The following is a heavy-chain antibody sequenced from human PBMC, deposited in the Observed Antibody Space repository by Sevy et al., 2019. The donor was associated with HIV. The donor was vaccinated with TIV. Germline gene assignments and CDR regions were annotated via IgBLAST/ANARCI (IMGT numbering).Heavy chain of an antibody. CDR1: GFTFSDYY. J-gene: IGHJ6*02. CDR3: ASPTVTTWGRGMDV. Sequence: GGSLRLSCAASGFTFSDYYMSWIRQAPGKGLEWVSYISSSGSTIYYADSVKGRFTISRDNAKNSLYLQMNSLRAEDTAMYYCASPTVTTWGRGMDVWGQGTTVTVSS. CDR2: ISSSGSTI. D-gene: IGHD4-17*01. V-gene: IGHV3-11*01.